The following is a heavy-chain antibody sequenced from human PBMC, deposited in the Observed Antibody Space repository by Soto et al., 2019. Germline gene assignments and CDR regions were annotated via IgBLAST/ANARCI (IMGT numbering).Heavy chain of an antibody. Sequence: PVGSLRLSCVASGFTVSSNYMSWVRQVPGKGLEWVSVIYSAGLTYYSDSVKGRFTISRDNSKNTVYLQMNSLRVEDAAVYYCARDLAFDIWAQGTMVTVSS. J-gene: IGHJ3*02. CDR1: GFTVSSNY. CDR3: ARDLAFDI. CDR2: IYSAGLT. V-gene: IGHV3-53*01.